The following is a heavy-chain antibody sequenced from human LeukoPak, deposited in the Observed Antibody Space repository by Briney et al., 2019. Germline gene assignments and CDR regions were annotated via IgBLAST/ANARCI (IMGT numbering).Heavy chain of an antibody. Sequence: ASVKVSCKASGGTFSSYAISWVRQAPGQGLEWMGGIIPIFGTANYAQKFQGRVTITADESTSTAYMELSSLRSEDTAVYYCARAAVVPAAIIIYDWFDPWGQGTLVTVSS. V-gene: IGHV1-69*13. CDR2: IIPIFGTA. J-gene: IGHJ5*02. CDR3: ARAAVVPAAIIIYDWFDP. CDR1: GGTFSSYA. D-gene: IGHD2-2*01.